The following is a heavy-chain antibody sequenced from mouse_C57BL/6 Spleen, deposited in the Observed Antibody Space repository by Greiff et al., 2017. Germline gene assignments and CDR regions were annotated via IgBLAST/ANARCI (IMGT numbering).Heavy chain of an antibody. V-gene: IGHV1-80*01. CDR1: GYAFSSYW. CDR3: ARGGADYGSGSAWFAY. CDR2: IYPGDGDT. J-gene: IGHJ3*01. D-gene: IGHD1-1*01. Sequence: QVQLQQSGAELVKPGASVKISCKASGYAFSSYWMNWVKQRPGKGLEWIGQIYPGDGDTNYNGKFKGKATLTADKSSSTAYMQLSSLTSEDSAVYFCARGGADYGSGSAWFAYWGQGTLVTVSA.